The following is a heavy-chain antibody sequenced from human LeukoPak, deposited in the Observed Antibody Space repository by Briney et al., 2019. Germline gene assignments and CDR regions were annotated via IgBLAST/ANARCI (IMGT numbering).Heavy chain of an antibody. D-gene: IGHD3-10*01. CDR2: INPSGGST. CDR3: ARDRGFGVLIGEFDY. J-gene: IGHJ4*02. V-gene: IGHV1-46*01. Sequence: ASVKVSCKASGYTFTIYYMHWVRQAPGQGLEWMGIINPSGGSTSYAQKFQGRVTMTRDTSTSTVYMELSSLRSEDTAVYYCARDRGFGVLIGEFDYWGQGTLVTVSS. CDR1: GYTFTIYY.